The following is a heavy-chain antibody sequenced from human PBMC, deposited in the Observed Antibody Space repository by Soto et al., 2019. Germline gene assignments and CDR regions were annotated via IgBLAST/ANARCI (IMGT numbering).Heavy chain of an antibody. CDR2: IKVDSGYT. Sequence: QLQLVQSAAEVKKPGASVRVSCKAYGYPFIKYGISWIRQAPEQGLEWMGWIKVDSGYTNYAQKFQGRVTMPADTSSDTAFMELRSLRLDDTAVYFCATSYDTGFDPWGQGTIVSVSS. D-gene: IGHD3-9*01. V-gene: IGHV1-18*04. J-gene: IGHJ5*02. CDR1: GYPFIKYG. CDR3: ATSYDTGFDP.